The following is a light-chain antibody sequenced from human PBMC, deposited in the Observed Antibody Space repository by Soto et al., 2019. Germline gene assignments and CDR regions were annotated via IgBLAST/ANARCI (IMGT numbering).Light chain of an antibody. CDR2: GAS. Sequence: EIVLTQSPGTLSLSPGESATLSCRASQSVSSSYLAWYQQKPGQAPRLLIYGASRRDTGIPDRFSGSGSGTDFTLTISRLEPEDFAVYYCQHWTFGQGTKVDIK. CDR3: QHWT. CDR1: QSVSSSY. J-gene: IGKJ1*01. V-gene: IGKV3-20*01.